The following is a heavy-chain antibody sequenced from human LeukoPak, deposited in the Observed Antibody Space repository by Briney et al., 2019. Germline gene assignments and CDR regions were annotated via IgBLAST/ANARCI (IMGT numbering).Heavy chain of an antibody. CDR2: IYPGDSDT. CDR1: GYSFTSYW. Sequence: GESLKISCKGSGYSFTSYWIGWVRQMPGKGLEWMGIIYPGDSDTRYSPSFQGQVTISADKSISTAYLQWSSLKASDTAMYYCARHLGAGSVAAGADLYYYYYYMDVWGKGTTVTVSS. CDR3: ARHLGAGSVAAGADLYYYYYYMDV. J-gene: IGHJ6*03. V-gene: IGHV5-51*01. D-gene: IGHD6-6*01.